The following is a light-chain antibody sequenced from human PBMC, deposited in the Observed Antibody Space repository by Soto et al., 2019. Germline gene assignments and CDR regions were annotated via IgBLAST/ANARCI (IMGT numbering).Light chain of an antibody. CDR3: MQALQTRIT. CDR1: QSLLHSNGYNY. V-gene: IGKV2-28*01. J-gene: IGKJ3*01. CDR2: LGS. Sequence: DIVMTQSPLSLPVTPGEPASISCRSSQSLLHSNGYNYLDWYLQKPGQSPQLLIYLGSNRASGVPDRFSGSGSGTDFTLKTSRVEAEDVGVYYCMQALQTRITFGPGTKVDIK.